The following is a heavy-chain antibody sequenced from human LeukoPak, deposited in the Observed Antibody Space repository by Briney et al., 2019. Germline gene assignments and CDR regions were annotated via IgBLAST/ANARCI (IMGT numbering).Heavy chain of an antibody. D-gene: IGHD1-26*01. CDR3: ARVGSRSYGSFGAFDI. CDR1: GFTFSSYG. J-gene: IGHJ3*02. CDR2: IWYDGSNK. V-gene: IGHV3-33*01. Sequence: PGRSLRLSCAASGFTFSSYGMHRVRQAPGKGLEWVAVIWYDGSNKYYADSVKGRFTISRDNSKNTLYLQMNSLRAEDTAVYYCARVGSRSYGSFGAFDIWGQGTMVTVSS.